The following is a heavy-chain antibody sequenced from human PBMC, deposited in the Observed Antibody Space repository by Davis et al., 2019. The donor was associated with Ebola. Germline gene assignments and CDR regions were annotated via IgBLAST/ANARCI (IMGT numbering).Heavy chain of an antibody. V-gene: IGHV3-74*01. CDR3: AKDFDRVRE. J-gene: IGHJ4*02. CDR1: GVTFRSNW. Sequence: HTGGSLRLSCAASGVTFRSNWMQWVRQAPGKGLVWVSRINTDGGRTGYADSVKGRFTISRDNAKNTLYLQMNSLKAEDTAVYYCAKDFDRVREWGQGTLVTVSS. D-gene: IGHD3-22*01. CDR2: INTDGGRT.